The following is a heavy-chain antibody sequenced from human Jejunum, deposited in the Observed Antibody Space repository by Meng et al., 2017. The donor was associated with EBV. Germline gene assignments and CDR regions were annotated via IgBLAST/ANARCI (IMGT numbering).Heavy chain of an antibody. D-gene: IGHD3-10*01. CDR3: ARPTWRIGSGIFSYDVDS. CDR1: GGSISSSSYY. J-gene: IGHJ4*02. Sequence: QLQRQESGPGLVKPSETRSLTCTVPGGSISSSSYYWGWIRQPPGKGLEWIGMSYSGRSYYNPSLQSRVTISVDTSNNQFSLRLSSVTAADTAVYYCARPTWRIGSGIFSYDVDSWGQGYLVTVSS. CDR2: MSYSGRS. V-gene: IGHV4-39*01.